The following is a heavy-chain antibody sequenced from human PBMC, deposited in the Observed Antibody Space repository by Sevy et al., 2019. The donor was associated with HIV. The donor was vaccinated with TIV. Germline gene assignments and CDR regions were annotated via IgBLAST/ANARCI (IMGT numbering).Heavy chain of an antibody. D-gene: IGHD3-10*01. CDR1: GGTFSSYA. Sequence: ASVKVSCKASGGTFSSYAISWVRQAPGQGLEWMGGIIPIFGTANYAQKFQGRVTITADESTSTAYMELSSLRSDDTAVYYCARAMVQGTNGYYYYYGMDVWGQGTTVTVSS. CDR3: ARAMVQGTNGYYYYYGMDV. CDR2: IIPIFGTA. J-gene: IGHJ6*02. V-gene: IGHV1-69*13.